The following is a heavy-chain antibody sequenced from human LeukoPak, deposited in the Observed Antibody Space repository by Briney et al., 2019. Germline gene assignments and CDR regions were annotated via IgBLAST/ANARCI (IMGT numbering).Heavy chain of an antibody. CDR1: GYTFTDNY. V-gene: IGHV1-2*02. J-gene: IGHJ4*02. CDR3: ARTTMTTLPFFDY. Sequence: ASVKVSCKASGYTFTDNYIHWVRQATGKGIEWMTWITPNGGTTNYAQKFQGRVSLTRDTSISAVYMELSGLRSDDTAVYYCARTTMTTLPFFDYWGQGTPLTVSS. D-gene: IGHD4-17*01. CDR2: ITPNGGTT.